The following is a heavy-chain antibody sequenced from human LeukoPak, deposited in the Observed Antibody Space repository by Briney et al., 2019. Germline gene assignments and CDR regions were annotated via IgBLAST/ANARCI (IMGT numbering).Heavy chain of an antibody. CDR2: INPDIGDT. J-gene: IGHJ5*02. CDR3: ARVSGRGGDP. CDR1: GYTFIGYY. Sequence: GASVKVSCKASGYTFIGYYMHWVRQAPGQGFEWMGWINPDIGDTNYAQKFQGRVTMTRDTSSSTGYMELSRLRSDDTAVYYCARVSGRGGDPWGQGTLVIVSS. D-gene: IGHD5-12*01. V-gene: IGHV1-2*02.